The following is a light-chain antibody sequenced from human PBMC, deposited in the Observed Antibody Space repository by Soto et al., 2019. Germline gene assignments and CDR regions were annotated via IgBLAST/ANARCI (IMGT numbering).Light chain of an antibody. CDR2: EVS. CDR1: SSDVGAYNY. V-gene: IGLV2-14*01. CDR3: SSFTSSNTVV. Sequence: QSVLTQPASVSGSPGQSITISCTGTSSDVGAYNYVSWYQQHPGKAPKLMISEVSKRPSGVSNRFSGSKSGNTASLTISGLQDEDEAHYYCSSFTSSNTVVFGGGTKPDRP. J-gene: IGLJ2*01.